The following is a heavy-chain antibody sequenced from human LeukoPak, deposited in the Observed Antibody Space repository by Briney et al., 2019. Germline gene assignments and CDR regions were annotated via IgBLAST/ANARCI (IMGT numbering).Heavy chain of an antibody. D-gene: IGHD3-22*01. J-gene: IGHJ3*02. Sequence: PGGSLRLSCAASGFTFSSYSMLWVRQAPGKGLEWVSYISSSSSTIYYADSVKGRFTISRDNAKNSLYLQMNSLRTEDTALYYCAKARGLIGGAFDIWGQGTMVTVSS. V-gene: IGHV3-48*01. CDR3: AKARGLIGGAFDI. CDR1: GFTFSSYS. CDR2: ISSSSSTI.